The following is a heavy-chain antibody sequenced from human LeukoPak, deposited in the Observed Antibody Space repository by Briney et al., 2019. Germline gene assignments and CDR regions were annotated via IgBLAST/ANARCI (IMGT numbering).Heavy chain of an antibody. J-gene: IGHJ4*02. Sequence: PSETLSLTCTVSGGTISSYYWSWIRQPPGKGLEWIGYIYHSGNTNYNPSLKGRVTIAVDTSKNQFSLRLSSVTAGDTAMYYCARETPESLFDYWGQGIQVTVSS. CDR2: IYHSGNT. CDR1: GGTISSYY. D-gene: IGHD1-14*01. CDR3: ARETPESLFDY. V-gene: IGHV4-59*01.